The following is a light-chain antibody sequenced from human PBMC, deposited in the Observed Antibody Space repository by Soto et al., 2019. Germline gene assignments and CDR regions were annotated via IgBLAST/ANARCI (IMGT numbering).Light chain of an antibody. J-gene: IGKJ4*01. CDR3: QQYGYLVT. Sequence: EIVFTQSPCTLSLSPFERSTLSCRASQSITNNYLAWYQQKPGRAHRLLIYGASSRATGIPDRFSGSGSGTDFTLTISRLEPEDFAMYYCQQYGYLVTFGGGTKVDIK. V-gene: IGKV3-20*01. CDR1: QSITNNY. CDR2: GAS.